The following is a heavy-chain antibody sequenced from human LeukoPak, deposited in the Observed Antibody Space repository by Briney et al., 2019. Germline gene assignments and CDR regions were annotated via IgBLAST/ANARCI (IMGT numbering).Heavy chain of an antibody. CDR2: IGIAGDT. CDR1: GFTFRNYD. CDR3: ARGLPGGLDP. V-gene: IGHV3-13*04. D-gene: IGHD4-11*01. Sequence: PGGSLRLPCAASGFTFRNYDMHWVRQSTGKGLEWVSSIGIAGDTYYLGSVKGRFTISRENAKNSLYLQMNSLRAGDTAVYYCARGLPGGLDPWGQGTLVTVSS. J-gene: IGHJ5*02.